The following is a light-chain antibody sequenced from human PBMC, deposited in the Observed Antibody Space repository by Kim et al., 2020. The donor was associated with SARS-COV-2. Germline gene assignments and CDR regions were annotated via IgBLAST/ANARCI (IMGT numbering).Light chain of an antibody. Sequence: EIVLTQSPATLSLSPGKRAILSCRASQSVSSYLAWYQQKPGQPPRLFIYDASNRATGIPARFSGSGSGTDFTLTISSLEPEDFAVYYCQQRNHWPPKVTFGQGTRLEIK. CDR1: QSVSSY. J-gene: IGKJ5*01. CDR2: DAS. V-gene: IGKV3-11*01. CDR3: QQRNHWPPKVT.